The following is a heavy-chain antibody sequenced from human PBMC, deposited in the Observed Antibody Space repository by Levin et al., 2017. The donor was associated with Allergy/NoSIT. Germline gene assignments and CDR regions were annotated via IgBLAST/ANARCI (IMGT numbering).Heavy chain of an antibody. CDR3: AKDSSSHASGFFDL. V-gene: IGHV3-23*01. Sequence: PSGGSLRLSCAASGFTFSRYAMTWVRQAPGKGLEWVSSLSDSSGTTYYADSVKGRFTISRANSKNTLYLQMDSLRAEDTAVYYCAKDSSSHASGFFDLWGLGTLVTVSS. CDR2: LSDSSGTT. D-gene: IGHD5-12*01. CDR1: GFTFSRYA. J-gene: IGHJ2*01.